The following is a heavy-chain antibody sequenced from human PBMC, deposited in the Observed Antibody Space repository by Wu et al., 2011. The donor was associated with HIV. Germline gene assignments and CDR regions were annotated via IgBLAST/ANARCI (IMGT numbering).Heavy chain of an antibody. CDR1: GGTFSSYA. CDR3: ASQPDTTMTGYYYYGMDV. V-gene: IGHV1-69*01. D-gene: IGHD1-14*01. J-gene: IGHJ6*02. CDR2: IIPIFGTT. Sequence: QVQLVQSGAEVKKPGSSVKVSCKASGGTFSSYAIRWVRQAPGQGLEWMGGIIPIFGTTNYAQKFQGRVTITTDESTSTASMELSSLRSEDTAVYYCASQPDTTMTGYYYYGMDVWGQGTKVTGLL.